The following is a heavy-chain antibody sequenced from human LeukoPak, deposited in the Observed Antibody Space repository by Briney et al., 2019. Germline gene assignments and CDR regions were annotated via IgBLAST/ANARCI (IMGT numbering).Heavy chain of an antibody. CDR1: GYAFTSYD. V-gene: IGHV1-8*01. CDR3: ARGSYYDSSGYYYDDY. CDR2: MNPNSGNT. D-gene: IGHD3-22*01. Sequence: ASVKVSCKASGYAFTSYDINWVRQATGQGLEWMGWMNPNSGNTGYAQKFQGRVTMTRNTSISTAYMELSSLRSEDTAVYYCARGSYYDSSGYYYDDYWGQGTLSPSPQ. J-gene: IGHJ4*02.